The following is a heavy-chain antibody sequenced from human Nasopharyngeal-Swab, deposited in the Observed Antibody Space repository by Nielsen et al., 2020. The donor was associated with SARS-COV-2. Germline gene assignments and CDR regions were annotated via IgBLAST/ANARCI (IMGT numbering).Heavy chain of an antibody. CDR2: IIVNGAST. CDR1: GFTFSSYA. V-gene: IGHV3-23*01. J-gene: IGHJ6*03. D-gene: IGHD3-10*01. CDR3: AKRVAGKYYYMDV. Sequence: GESLKISCVASGFTFSSYAMTWVRQAPGKGLEWVSSIIVNGASTYYAGSVKVRFTISRDNSRNTLYLQLNSLRAEDTAIYYCAKRVAGKYYYMDVWGKGTTVTVSS.